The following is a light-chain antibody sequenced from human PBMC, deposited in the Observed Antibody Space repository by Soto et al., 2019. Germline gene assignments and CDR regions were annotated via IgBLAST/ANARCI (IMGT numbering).Light chain of an antibody. V-gene: IGKV3-20*01. Sequence: ENVLTQSPGTLSLSPGERATLSCRASQSVSSSYLAWYQQKPGQAPRLLIYGASSRATGIPDRFSGSGSGTDFTLTISRLEPEDCAVYYCQQYGNSRAFGQGTKVEIK. CDR2: GAS. CDR3: QQYGNSRA. J-gene: IGKJ1*01. CDR1: QSVSSSY.